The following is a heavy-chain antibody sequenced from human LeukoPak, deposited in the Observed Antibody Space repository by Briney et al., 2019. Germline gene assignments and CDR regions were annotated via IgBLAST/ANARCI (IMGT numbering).Heavy chain of an antibody. Sequence: SDTLSLPYTVSGYSISSGYYRSWIRQPPGKGLEGIGYIYYSGSTNYNPSLKSRVTISVDTSKNHFSLKLSPVTAADTAVYYCARETSQKGAHYMDVWGKGTTVTISS. CDR3: ARETSQKGAHYMDV. J-gene: IGHJ6*03. CDR1: GYSISSGYY. D-gene: IGHD3-16*01. V-gene: IGHV4-61*03. CDR2: IYYSGST.